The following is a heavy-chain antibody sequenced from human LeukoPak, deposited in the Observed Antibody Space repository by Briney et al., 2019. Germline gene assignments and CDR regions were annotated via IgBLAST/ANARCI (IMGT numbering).Heavy chain of an antibody. CDR3: ARDPVAVAGNVLFDY. Sequence: GASVKVSCKASGYTFTNYDINWVRQAPGQGLEWMGWISAYNGNTNYAQKLQGRVTMTTDTSTSTAYMELRSLRSDDTAVYYCARDPVAVAGNVLFDYWGQGTLVTVSS. CDR1: GYTFTNYD. CDR2: ISAYNGNT. J-gene: IGHJ4*02. V-gene: IGHV1-18*01. D-gene: IGHD6-19*01.